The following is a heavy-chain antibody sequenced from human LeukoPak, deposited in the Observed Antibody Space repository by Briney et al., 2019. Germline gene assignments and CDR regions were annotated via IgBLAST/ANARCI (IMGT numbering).Heavy chain of an antibody. CDR1: GGTFSNYA. CDR2: IIPIFGIA. D-gene: IGHD3-22*01. CDR3: ARETPDSSGYYYSWFDP. V-gene: IGHV1-69*17. Sequence: GASVKVSCKASGGTFSNYAISWVRQAPGQGLEWMGAIIPIFGIANYAQKFQGRVTITADKSTSTAYMELSSLRSEDTAVYYCARETPDSSGYYYSWFDPWGQGTLVTVSS. J-gene: IGHJ5*02.